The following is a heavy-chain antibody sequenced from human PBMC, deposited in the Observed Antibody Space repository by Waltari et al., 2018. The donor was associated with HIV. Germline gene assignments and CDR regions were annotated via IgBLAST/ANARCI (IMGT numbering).Heavy chain of an antibody. Sequence: QVQLVQSGAEVKKPGSSVKVSCKASGGTFSSYAISWVRQAPGQGLEWMGRIIPILGIANYAQKFQGRVTITADKSTSTAYMELSSLRSEDTAVYYCARAYYYGSGIPPTGWFDPWGQGTLVTVSS. D-gene: IGHD3-10*01. CDR3: ARAYYYGSGIPPTGWFDP. CDR2: IIPILGIA. J-gene: IGHJ5*02. CDR1: GGTFSSYA. V-gene: IGHV1-69*04.